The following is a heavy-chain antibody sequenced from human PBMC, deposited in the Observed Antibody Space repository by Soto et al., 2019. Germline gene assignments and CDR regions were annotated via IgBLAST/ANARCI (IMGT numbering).Heavy chain of an antibody. V-gene: IGHV4-59*08. D-gene: IGHD3-3*01. CDR1: GGSISSYY. J-gene: IGHJ4*02. Sequence: PSETLSLTCTVSGGSISSYYWSWIRQPPGKGLEWIGYIYYSGSTNYNPSLKSRVTISVDTSKNQFSLKLSSVPAADTAVYYCARLRYDFGSGYGVHYFAYGAQGTLVTVSS. CDR2: IYYSGST. CDR3: ARLRYDFGSGYGVHYFAY.